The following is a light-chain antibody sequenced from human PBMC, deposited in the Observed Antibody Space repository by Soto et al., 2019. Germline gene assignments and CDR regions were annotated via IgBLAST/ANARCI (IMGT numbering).Light chain of an antibody. CDR1: QSVSSY. J-gene: IGKJ1*01. CDR3: QHCSRWLT. V-gene: IGKV3-11*01. Sequence: EIVLTQSPATLSLSPGERATLSCRASQSVSSYLAWYQQKPGQAPRLLIYDASNRATGIPARFSGSGSGTDVTLTISRLEPDVFVFYYWQHCSRWLTFGQGTKVEIK. CDR2: DAS.